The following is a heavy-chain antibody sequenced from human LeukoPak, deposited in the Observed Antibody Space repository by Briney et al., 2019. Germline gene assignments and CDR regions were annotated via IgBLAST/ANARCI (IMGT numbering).Heavy chain of an antibody. V-gene: IGHV5-51*01. D-gene: IGHD3-10*01. CDR3: ARQSLGGSAFNWFDP. Sequence: GESLKISCKGSGYTFTSYWTAWVRQMPGKGLEWMGIIYPGDSDTRYSPSFQGQVTISADKSISTAYLQWSSLKASDTAMYYCARQSLGGSAFNWFDPWGQGTLVTVSS. CDR1: GYTFTSYW. CDR2: IYPGDSDT. J-gene: IGHJ5*02.